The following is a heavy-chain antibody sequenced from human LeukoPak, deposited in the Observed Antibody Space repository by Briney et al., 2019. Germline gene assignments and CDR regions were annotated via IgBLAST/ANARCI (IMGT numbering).Heavy chain of an antibody. CDR3: ARGGAAAETRFDP. J-gene: IGHJ5*02. CDR1: GYTFTSYD. CDR2: MNPNSGNT. Sequence: ASVKVSCQASGYTFTSYDINRVRQATGQGLEWMGWMNPNSGNTGYAQKFQGRVTITRNTSISTAYMELSSLRSEDTAVYYCARGGAAAETRFDPWGQGTLVTVSS. D-gene: IGHD6-13*01. V-gene: IGHV1-8*03.